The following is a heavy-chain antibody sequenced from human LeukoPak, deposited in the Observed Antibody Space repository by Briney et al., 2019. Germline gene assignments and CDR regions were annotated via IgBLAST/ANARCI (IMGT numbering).Heavy chain of an antibody. CDR1: GFTVSSYG. Sequence: GGSLRLSCAASGFTVSSYGMHWVRQAPGKGLEWVAVIWYDGSNKYYADSVKARFTISRDNSKNTLYLQMNSLRAEDTAVYYCARDLGYCTNGVCYHYYGMDVWGQGTTVTVSS. J-gene: IGHJ6*02. V-gene: IGHV3-33*01. CDR2: IWYDGSNK. CDR3: ARDLGYCTNGVCYHYYGMDV. D-gene: IGHD2-8*01.